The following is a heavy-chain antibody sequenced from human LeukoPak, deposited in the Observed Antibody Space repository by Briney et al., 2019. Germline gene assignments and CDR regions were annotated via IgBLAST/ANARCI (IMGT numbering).Heavy chain of an antibody. CDR3: AKEGEQRTSSSWFGIDY. J-gene: IGHJ4*02. V-gene: IGHV3-21*04. CDR1: GFNFSDYN. Sequence: GGSLRLSCAASGFNFSDYNMNWVRQAPGKGLEWVSAISSSSKYIYYADSVKGRFTISRDNAKNSLYLQMNSLRAEDTAAYYCAKEGEQRTSSSWFGIDYWGQGALVTVSS. D-gene: IGHD6-13*01. CDR2: ISSSSKYI.